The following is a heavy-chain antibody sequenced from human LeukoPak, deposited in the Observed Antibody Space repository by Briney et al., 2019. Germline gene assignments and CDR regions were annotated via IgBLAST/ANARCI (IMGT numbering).Heavy chain of an antibody. Sequence: GGSLRLSCAASGFAFSRFPMHWVRQAPGKGLEWVAVISYDGSNKYYADSVKGRFTISRDNSKNTLYLQMNSLRAEDTAVCYCARDQGDYYDSSGYPDYWGQGTLVTVSS. D-gene: IGHD3-22*01. CDR2: ISYDGSNK. CDR3: ARDQGDYYDSSGYPDY. CDR1: GFAFSRFP. V-gene: IGHV3-30-3*01. J-gene: IGHJ4*02.